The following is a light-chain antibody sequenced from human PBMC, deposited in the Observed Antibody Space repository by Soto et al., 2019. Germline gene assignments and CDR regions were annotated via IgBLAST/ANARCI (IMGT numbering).Light chain of an antibody. V-gene: IGKV1-39*01. CDR2: AAS. CDR3: QQSFSPLWT. CDR1: QSISNY. Sequence: DIQMTQSPSSLSASVGDRVTITCRASQSISNYLNWYQQKPGKAPKLLIYAASSMQSGVPSRFSGSASETDFTLPISSLQPDDSATYYCQQSFSPLWTFGQGTKVEV. J-gene: IGKJ1*01.